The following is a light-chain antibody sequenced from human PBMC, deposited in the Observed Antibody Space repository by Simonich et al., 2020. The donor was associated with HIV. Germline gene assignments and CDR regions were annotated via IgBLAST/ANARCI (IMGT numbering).Light chain of an antibody. CDR2: DVS. CDR1: SSDIGGYTY. Sequence: QSALTQPPSASGSPGQSVTISCTGTSSDIGGYTYVSWYQQHPGKAPKVMICDVSKRPSGVSNRFSGSKSGNTASLTISGLQAEDEADYYCSSHTSSSTLVFGGGTKLTVL. CDR3: SSHTSSSTLV. V-gene: IGLV2-14*01. J-gene: IGLJ2*01.